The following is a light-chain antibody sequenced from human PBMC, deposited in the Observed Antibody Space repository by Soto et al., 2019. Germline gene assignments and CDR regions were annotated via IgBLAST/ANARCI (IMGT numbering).Light chain of an antibody. CDR2: GAS. CDR3: QQYCSATACT. Sequence: EIVSTEFPSPLSLSPGERSTLSCRGSQSVSGSDLAWYQQKPGQTPRLLIYGASSRATGIPDRFSGSGSGTDFTLTISRLEPEDFAVYYCQQYCSATACTFGEGTKVDIK. J-gene: IGKJ1*01. CDR1: QSVSGSD. V-gene: IGKV3-20*01.